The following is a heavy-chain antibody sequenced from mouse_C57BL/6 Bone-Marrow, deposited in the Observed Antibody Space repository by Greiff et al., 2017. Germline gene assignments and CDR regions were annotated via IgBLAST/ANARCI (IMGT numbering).Heavy chain of an antibody. D-gene: IGHD2-4*01. Sequence: EVQLQESGGGLVQPGGSLKLSCAASGFTFSDYYMYWVRQTPEKRLEWVAYISNGGGSTYYPDTVKGRFTISRDNAKNTLYLQMSRLKSEDTAMYYCAREITRVFAYWGQGTLVTVSA. V-gene: IGHV5-12*01. J-gene: IGHJ3*01. CDR1: GFTFSDYY. CDR2: ISNGGGST. CDR3: AREITRVFAY.